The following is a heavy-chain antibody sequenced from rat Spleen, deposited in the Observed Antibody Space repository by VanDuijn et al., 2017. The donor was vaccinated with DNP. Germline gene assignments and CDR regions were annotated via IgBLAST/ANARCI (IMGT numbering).Heavy chain of an antibody. Sequence: EVQLMESGGDLVQPGKSLKLSCEVSGFTFRDYNMAWVRQAPKKGLEWVTTILYDGSNTYYRASVKGRFIISRDNARGTLYLQMDSLRSEDTATYYYATSTGAYWGQGTLVTVSS. V-gene: IGHV5-7*01. D-gene: IGHD1-2*01. CDR1: GFTFRDYN. CDR3: ATSTGAY. CDR2: ILYDGSNT. J-gene: IGHJ3*01.